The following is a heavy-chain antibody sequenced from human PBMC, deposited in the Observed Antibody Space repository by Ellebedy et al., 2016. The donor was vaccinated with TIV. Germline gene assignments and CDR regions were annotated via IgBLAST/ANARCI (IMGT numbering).Heavy chain of an antibody. CDR3: ARVPPSYNWFDP. CDR1: GGSISSYH. CDR2: IYYSGST. Sequence: MPSETLSLTCTVSGGSISSYHWSWIRQPPGKGLEWIGYIYYSGSTSYNPALKSRVTIAVDTSKHQFSLNLSSVTAADTAVYYCARVPPSYNWFDPWGQGTLVTVSS. V-gene: IGHV4-59*01. J-gene: IGHJ5*02.